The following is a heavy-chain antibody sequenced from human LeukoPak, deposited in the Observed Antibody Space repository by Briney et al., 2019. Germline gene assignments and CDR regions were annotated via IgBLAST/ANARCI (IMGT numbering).Heavy chain of an antibody. CDR1: GYIFTSYY. CDR2: INPNGGST. Sequence: ASVKVSCKASGYIFTSYYVHWVRQAPGQGLEWMGIINPNGGSTSYSQKFQGRVTITRDTSASTAYMELSSLRSEDTAVYYCARDLHTIFGVVPMGYWGQGTLVTVSS. CDR3: ARDLHTIFGVVPMGY. J-gene: IGHJ4*02. D-gene: IGHD3-3*01. V-gene: IGHV1-46*01.